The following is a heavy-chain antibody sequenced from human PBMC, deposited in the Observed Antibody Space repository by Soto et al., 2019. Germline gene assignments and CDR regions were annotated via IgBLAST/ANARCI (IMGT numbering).Heavy chain of an antibody. Sequence: GGSLRLSCAASGFTFDDYTMHWVRQAPGKGLEWVSLTSWDGGSTYYADSVKGRFTISRDNSKNSLYLQMNSLRTEDTALYYCAKDGGELLGYGMDVWGQGTTVTV. CDR2: TSWDGGST. V-gene: IGHV3-43*01. CDR3: AKDGGELLGYGMDV. CDR1: GFTFDDYT. J-gene: IGHJ6*02. D-gene: IGHD1-26*01.